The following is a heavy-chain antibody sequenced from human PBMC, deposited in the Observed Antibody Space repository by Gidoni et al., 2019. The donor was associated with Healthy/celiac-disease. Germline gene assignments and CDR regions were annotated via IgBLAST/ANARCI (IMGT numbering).Heavy chain of an antibody. Sequence: QVQLQQWGAGLLKPSETLSLTCAVYGGSFSGYYWSWIRQPPGKGLEWIGEINHSGSTNYNPSLKSRVTISVDTSKNQFSLKLSSVTAADTAVYYCARLAQSGWFDPWGQGTLVTVSS. J-gene: IGHJ5*02. D-gene: IGHD3-10*01. CDR2: INHSGST. V-gene: IGHV4-34*01. CDR1: GGSFSGYY. CDR3: ARLAQSGWFDP.